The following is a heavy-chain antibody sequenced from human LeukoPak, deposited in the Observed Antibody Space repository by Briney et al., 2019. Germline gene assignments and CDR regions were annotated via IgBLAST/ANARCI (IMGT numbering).Heavy chain of an antibody. CDR3: ASDSGYDHHGLFDY. CDR2: IYSGGST. Sequence: GGSLRLSCAASGFTVSSNYMSWVRQAPGKGLEWVSVIYSGGSTYYADSVKGRFTISRDNSKNRLYLQMNSLRADDTAVYYCASDSGYDHHGLFDYWGQGTLVTVSS. J-gene: IGHJ4*02. V-gene: IGHV3-53*05. D-gene: IGHD5-12*01. CDR1: GFTVSSNY.